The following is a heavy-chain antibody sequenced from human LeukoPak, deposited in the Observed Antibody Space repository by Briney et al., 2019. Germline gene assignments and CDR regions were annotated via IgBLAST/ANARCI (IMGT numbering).Heavy chain of an antibody. CDR2: INPSGGST. D-gene: IGHD4-17*01. CDR3: AREDYGDRILYYFDY. V-gene: IGHV1-46*01. Sequence: ASVKVSCKASGYTFTSYYMHWVRQAPGQGLEWMGIINPSGGSTSYAQKFQGRVTMTRDMSTSTVYMELSSLRSEDTAVYYCAREDYGDRILYYFDYGGREPWSPSPQ. CDR1: GYTFTSYY. J-gene: IGHJ4*02.